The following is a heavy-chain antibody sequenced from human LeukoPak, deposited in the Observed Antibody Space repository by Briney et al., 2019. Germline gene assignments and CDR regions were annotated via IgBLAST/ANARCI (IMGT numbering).Heavy chain of an antibody. V-gene: IGHV3-23*01. J-gene: IGHJ4*02. D-gene: IGHD5-18*01. CDR1: GFTFSSQA. CDR3: AKDDEYSYGTDY. CDR2: ISGSGGST. Sequence: GGSLRLSCAASGFTFSSQAVSWVRQAPGKGLEWVSGISGSGGSTYYADSVKGRFTISRDNSKNTLYLQMNSLRAEDTAVYYCAKDDEYSYGTDYWGQGTLVTVSS.